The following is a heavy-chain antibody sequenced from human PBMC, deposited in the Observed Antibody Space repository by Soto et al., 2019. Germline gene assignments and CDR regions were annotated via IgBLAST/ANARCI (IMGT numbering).Heavy chain of an antibody. D-gene: IGHD3-22*01. J-gene: IGHJ4*02. V-gene: IGHV1-18*01. CDR1: GYTFTSFG. CDR2: ISAYNGNT. CDR3: ARGSGTYYYDSSGYYDFDY. Sequence: ASVKVSRKASGYTFTSFGISWVRQAPGQGLEWMGWISAYNGNTNYAQKVQGRVTMTTDTSTSTAYMELRSLRSDDTAVYYCARGSGTYYYDSSGYYDFDYWGQGTLVTVSS.